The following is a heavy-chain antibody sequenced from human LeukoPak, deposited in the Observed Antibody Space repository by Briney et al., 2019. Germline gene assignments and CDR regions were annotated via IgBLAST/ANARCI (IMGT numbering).Heavy chain of an antibody. V-gene: IGHV3-23*01. CDR1: GFTFSSYA. CDR3: ARDFDVGGFDP. Sequence: LPGGSLRLSCAASGFTFSSYAMSWVRQAPGKGLEWVSAISGSGGSTYYADSVKGRFTISRDSSKNSLYLQMNSLRAEDTAVYYCARDFDVGGFDPWGQGTLVTVSS. CDR2: ISGSGGST. J-gene: IGHJ5*02. D-gene: IGHD3-16*01.